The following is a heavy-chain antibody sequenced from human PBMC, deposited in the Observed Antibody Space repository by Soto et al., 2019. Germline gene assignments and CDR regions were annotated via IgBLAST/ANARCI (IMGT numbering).Heavy chain of an antibody. CDR2: ISYDGSNK. Sequence: GGSLRLSCAASGFTFSSYGMHWVRQAPGKGLEWVAVISYDGSNKYYADSVKGRFTISRDNSKNTLYLQMNSLRAEDTAVYYCAKDPEDVSSGWYFVYWGQGTLVTVSS. D-gene: IGHD6-19*01. V-gene: IGHV3-30*18. J-gene: IGHJ4*02. CDR3: AKDPEDVSSGWYFVY. CDR1: GFTFSSYG.